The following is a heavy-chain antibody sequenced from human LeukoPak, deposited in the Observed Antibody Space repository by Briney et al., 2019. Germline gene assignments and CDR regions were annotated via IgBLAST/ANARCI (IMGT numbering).Heavy chain of an antibody. CDR2: INHNGEMI. Sequence: GGSLRLSCAASGFTFSNYVMSWVRQAPGKGLEWVSYINHNGEMIFYPDFVKGRFTISRDNAKNSLYLQINSLRDEDTAVYYCARDNDWAFHYWGQGTLVTVSS. V-gene: IGHV3-48*02. D-gene: IGHD3-9*01. J-gene: IGHJ4*02. CDR1: GFTFSNYV. CDR3: ARDNDWAFHY.